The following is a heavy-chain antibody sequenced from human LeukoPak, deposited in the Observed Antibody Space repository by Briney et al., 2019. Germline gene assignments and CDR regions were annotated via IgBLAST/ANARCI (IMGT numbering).Heavy chain of an antibody. CDR3: ARVTHAFDI. J-gene: IGHJ3*02. CDR1: GGSISSYY. CDR2: IYYSGST. V-gene: IGHV4-59*12. Sequence: ASETLSLTCTVSGGSISSYYWSWIRQPPGKGLEWIGYIYYSGSTNYSPSLKSRVTISVDTSKNQFSLKLSSVTAADTAVYYCARVTHAFDIWGQGTMVTVSS. D-gene: IGHD4-23*01.